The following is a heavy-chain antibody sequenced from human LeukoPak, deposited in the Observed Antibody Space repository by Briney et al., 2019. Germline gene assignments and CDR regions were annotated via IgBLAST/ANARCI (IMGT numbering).Heavy chain of an antibody. CDR3: ARLLWYFDL. Sequence: PSETLSLTCTVSGDSISSYYWSWIRQPPGKGLEWIGYIYYSGSTNYNPSLKSRVTISVDTSKNQFSLKLSSVTAADTAVYYCARLLWYFDLWGRGTLVTVSS. CDR2: IYYSGST. V-gene: IGHV4-59*01. J-gene: IGHJ2*01. CDR1: GDSISSYY.